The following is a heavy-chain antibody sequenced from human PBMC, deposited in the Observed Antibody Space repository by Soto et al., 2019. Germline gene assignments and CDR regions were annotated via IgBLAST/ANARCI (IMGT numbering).Heavy chain of an antibody. CDR2: IKGDGSDT. CDR1: GFSFSQYW. CDR3: VRENVLTMVVAERKALDV. D-gene: IGHD3-10*01. J-gene: IGHJ3*01. Sequence: EVQLVESGGGLVQPGGALRLTCVGSGFSFSQYWMSWVRQAPGKGLGWVANIKGDGSDTHYVDSVKGRLTISRDNGENSVFLQMTSLRAEDTAVYYCVRENVLTMVVAERKALDVWGQGTMVTVSS. V-gene: IGHV3-7*03.